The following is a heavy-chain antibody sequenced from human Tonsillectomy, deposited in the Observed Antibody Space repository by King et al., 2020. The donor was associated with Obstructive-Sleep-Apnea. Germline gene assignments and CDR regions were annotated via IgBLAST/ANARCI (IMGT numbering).Heavy chain of an antibody. V-gene: IGHV2-26*01. D-gene: IGHD1-26*01. J-gene: IGHJ4*02. CDR1: GFSLSNARMG. CDR2: IFSNDEK. Sequence: TLKESGPVLVKPTETLTLTCTVSGFSLSNARMGVSWIRQPPGKALEWLAHIFSNDEKSYRTSLKSRLTISQDTSKSQVVLTMTNLDPVDTATYYCARISGSYFDEEYTKYYFDYWGQGTLVTVSS. CDR3: ARISGSYFDEEYTKYYFDY.